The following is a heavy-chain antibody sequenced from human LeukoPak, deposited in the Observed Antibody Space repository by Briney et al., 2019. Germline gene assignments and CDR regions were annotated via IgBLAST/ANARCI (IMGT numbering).Heavy chain of an antibody. CDR3: ARGAEYYDFWSGYSSVPLSYYYYGMDV. D-gene: IGHD3-3*01. Sequence: SETLSLTCAVYGGSFSGYYWSWLRQPPGKGLEWIGEINHSGSTNYNPSLKSRVTISVDTSKNQFSLRLSSVTAADTAVYYCARGAEYYDFWSGYSSVPLSYYYYGMDVWGQGTTVTVSS. CDR2: INHSGST. J-gene: IGHJ6*02. V-gene: IGHV4-34*01. CDR1: GGSFSGYY.